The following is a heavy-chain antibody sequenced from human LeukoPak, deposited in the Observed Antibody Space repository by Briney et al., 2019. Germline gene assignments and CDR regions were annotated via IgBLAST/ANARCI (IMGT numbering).Heavy chain of an antibody. Sequence: SETLSLTCTVSGGSISSYYWSWIRQPPGKGLEWIGYIYYSGSTNYNPSLKSRVTISVDTSKNQFPLKLSSVTAADTAVYYCARYFDWSPRRFDPWGQGTLVTVSS. D-gene: IGHD3-9*01. CDR3: ARYFDWSPRRFDP. CDR2: IYYSGST. J-gene: IGHJ5*02. CDR1: GGSISSYY. V-gene: IGHV4-59*01.